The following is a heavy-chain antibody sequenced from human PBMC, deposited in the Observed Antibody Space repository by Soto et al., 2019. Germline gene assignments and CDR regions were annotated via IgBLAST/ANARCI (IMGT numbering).Heavy chain of an antibody. J-gene: IGHJ6*02. Sequence: QVQLVESGGGVVQPGRSLRLSCAASGFTFSSYGMHWVRQAPGKGLEWVAVISYDGSNKYYADSVKGRFTISRDNSKNTLYLQMNSLRAEDTAVYYCAKVAEDYYGMDVWGQGTTVTVSS. V-gene: IGHV3-30*18. CDR2: ISYDGSNK. CDR3: AKVAEDYYGMDV. CDR1: GFTFSSYG.